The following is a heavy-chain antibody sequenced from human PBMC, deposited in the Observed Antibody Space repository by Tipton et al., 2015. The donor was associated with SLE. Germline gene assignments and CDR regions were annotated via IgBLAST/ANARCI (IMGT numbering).Heavy chain of an antibody. CDR2: ISSGSSYI. Sequence: SLRLSCAASGFTFSSYSMNWARQAQGKGLEWVSSISSGSSYIHYADSVKGRFTISRDNAKNSLYLQMNSLRAEDTAVYYCAKGRYYDGISYSMDVWGQGTTVTVSS. J-gene: IGHJ6*02. CDR3: AKGRYYDGISYSMDV. D-gene: IGHD3-16*01. V-gene: IGHV3-21*03. CDR1: GFTFSSYS.